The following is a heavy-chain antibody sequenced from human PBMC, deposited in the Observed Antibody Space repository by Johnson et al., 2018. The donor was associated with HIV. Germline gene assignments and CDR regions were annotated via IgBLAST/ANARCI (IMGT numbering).Heavy chain of an antibody. V-gene: IGHV3-7*01. Sequence: VQLLESGGGLVQPGGSLRLSCAASGFTFSSYWMSWVRQAPGKGLEWVANIKQDGSEKYYVDSVKGRFTISRDNAKNSLYLQMNSLRAEDTAVYYCARDSMVRGVNAFDIWGQGTMVTVSS. CDR1: GFTFSSYW. J-gene: IGHJ3*02. D-gene: IGHD3-10*01. CDR2: IKQDGSEK. CDR3: ARDSMVRGVNAFDI.